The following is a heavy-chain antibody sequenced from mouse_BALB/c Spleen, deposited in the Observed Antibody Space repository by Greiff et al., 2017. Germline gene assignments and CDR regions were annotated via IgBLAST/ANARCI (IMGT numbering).Heavy chain of an antibody. V-gene: IGHV2-9-2*01. D-gene: IGHD1-1*01. J-gene: IGHJ4*01. CDR2: IWTGGGT. CDR3: VRTYYYGSPMDY. CDR1: GFSLTSYD. Sequence: VQGVESGPGLVAPSQSLSITCTVSGFSLTSYDISWIRQPPGKGLEWLGVIWTGGGTNYNSAFMSRLSISKDNSKSQVFLKMNSLQTDDTAIYYCVRTYYYGSPMDYWGQGTSVTVSS.